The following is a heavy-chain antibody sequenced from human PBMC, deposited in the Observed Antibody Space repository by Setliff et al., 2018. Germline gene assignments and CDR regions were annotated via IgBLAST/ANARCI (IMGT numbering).Heavy chain of an antibody. V-gene: IGHV4-4*07. CDR1: GGSISSYY. D-gene: IGHD6-19*01. J-gene: IGHJ6*03. CDR2: IYIGGSA. CDR3: AREQWLDPPGYYYMDG. Sequence: SETLSLTCTVSGGSISSYYWSWIRQPAGKGLEWIGHIYIGGSANYNPSLKSRVTMSIDTSKNQFSLKLSSVTAADMAVYYCAREQWLDPPGYYYMDGWAKGTTVTVS.